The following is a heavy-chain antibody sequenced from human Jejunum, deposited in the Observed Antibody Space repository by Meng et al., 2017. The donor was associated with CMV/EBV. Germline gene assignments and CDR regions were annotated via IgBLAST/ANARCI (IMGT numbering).Heavy chain of an antibody. V-gene: IGHV4-30-4*08. CDR1: GCSIGSGDYY. J-gene: IGHJ4*02. CDR3: ARGSIFVSFDS. CDR2: IHDTGST. D-gene: IGHD3-3*01. Sequence: QVHLQELGPGLVKPSQTLSLTCSVSGCSIGSGDYYWSWIRQPTGKGLEWIGYIHDTGSTYYNPSLKSRVDISLGTSRNHFSLTLSSVTAEDTAVYFCARGSIFVSFDSWGQGTLVTVSS.